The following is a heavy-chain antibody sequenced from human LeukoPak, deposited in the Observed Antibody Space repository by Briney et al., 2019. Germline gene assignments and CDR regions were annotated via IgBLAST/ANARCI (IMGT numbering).Heavy chain of an antibody. CDR2: INPSGGSA. Sequence: ASVKVSCKASGYTFISYFMHWVRQAPGQGLEWMGIINPSGGSATYTQNFQGRVTMTRDTSTSTFYMELSSLRSEDTAVYYCARFKWELDYWGQGTLVTVSS. D-gene: IGHD1-26*01. J-gene: IGHJ4*02. V-gene: IGHV1-46*01. CDR1: GYTFISYF. CDR3: ARFKWELDY.